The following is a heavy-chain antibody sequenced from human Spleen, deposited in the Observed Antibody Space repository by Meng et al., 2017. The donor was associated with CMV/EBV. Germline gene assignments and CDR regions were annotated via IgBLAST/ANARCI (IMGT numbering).Heavy chain of an antibody. CDR3: VWTTYDSSTLVDY. J-gene: IGHJ4*02. CDR2: IYTTGNT. D-gene: IGHD3-22*01. Sequence: QVRLQRWGAGLLKASGTLSLTCAVYGGSFSGYYWSWIRQPAGKGLEWIGRIYTTGNTNYNPSLERRVSISIDTSQKEFSLELSSVTAADTAVYYCVWTTYDSSTLVDYWGQGTLVTVSS. CDR1: GGSFSGYY. V-gene: IGHV4-59*10.